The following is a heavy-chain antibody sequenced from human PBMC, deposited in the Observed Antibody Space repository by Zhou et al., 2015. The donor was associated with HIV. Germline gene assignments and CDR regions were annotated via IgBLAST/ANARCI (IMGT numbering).Heavy chain of an antibody. CDR2: IIPIFGTA. CDR1: GGTFSSYA. D-gene: IGHD1-26*01. CDR3: ARDTHFRVGATTYGAFDI. V-gene: IGHV1-69*01. J-gene: IGHJ3*02. Sequence: QVQLVQSGAEVKKPGSSVKVSCKASGGTFSSYAISWVRQAPGQGLEWMGGIIPIFGTANYAQKFQGRVTITADESTSTAYMELSSLRSEDTAVYYCARDTHFRVGATTYGAFDIWGQGTMVTVSS.